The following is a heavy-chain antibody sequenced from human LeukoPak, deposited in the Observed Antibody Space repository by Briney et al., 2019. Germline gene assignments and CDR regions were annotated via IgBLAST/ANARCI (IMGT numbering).Heavy chain of an antibody. CDR3: AAYSSSWPHVDY. V-gene: IGHV4-59*01. CDR2: IYYSGSP. D-gene: IGHD6-13*01. J-gene: IGHJ4*02. CDR1: LGSIRIYY. Sequence: PSETLSLTCTVSLGSIRIYYWRSSSQPPGKGLEWIGYIYYSGSPNYNPSLKSRVTISVDTSKNHFSLKLSSVTAPDTPVYYCAAYSSSWPHVDYGGQGTLVTVSS.